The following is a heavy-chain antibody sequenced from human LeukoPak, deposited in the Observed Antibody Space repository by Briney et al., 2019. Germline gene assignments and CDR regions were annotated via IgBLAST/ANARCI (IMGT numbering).Heavy chain of an antibody. CDR1: GFTFSSYA. CDR2: ISYDGSNK. D-gene: IGHD6-13*01. V-gene: IGHV3-30*04. Sequence: AGGSLRLSCAASGFTFSSYAMHWVRQAPGKGLEWVAVISYDGSNKYYADSVKGRFTISRDNSKNTLYLQMNSLRAEDTAVYYCAREQYSSNYAEYFQHWGQGTLVTVSS. CDR3: AREQYSSNYAEYFQH. J-gene: IGHJ1*01.